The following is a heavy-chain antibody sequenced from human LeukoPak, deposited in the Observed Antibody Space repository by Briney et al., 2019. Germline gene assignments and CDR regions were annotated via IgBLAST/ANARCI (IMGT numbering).Heavy chain of an antibody. CDR3: ASGADGGSDFDY. D-gene: IGHD2-15*01. CDR2: ISYDGSNK. CDR1: GFTFSSYA. J-gene: IGHJ4*02. V-gene: IGHV3-30-3*01. Sequence: QPGRSLGLSCAASGFTFSSYAMHWVRRAPGKGLEWVAVISYDGSNKYYADSVKGRFTISRDNSKNTLYLQMNSLRAEDTAVYYCASGADGGSDFDYWGQGTLVTVSS.